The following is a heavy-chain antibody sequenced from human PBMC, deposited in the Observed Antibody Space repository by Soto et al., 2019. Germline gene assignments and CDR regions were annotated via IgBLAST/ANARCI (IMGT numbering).Heavy chain of an antibody. V-gene: IGHV3-23*01. D-gene: IGHD3-16*01. Sequence: EVQLLESGGGLVQPGGSLRLSCAGSGFTLSNHAMSWVRQSPGRGLVWLSSLSGSGGTTYYAPSVRGRFAISRDTSTNSLFLQMNDLRADDTATYFCAKSRAYGGATDFDLWGQGTLVTVSS. CDR1: GFTLSNHA. J-gene: IGHJ4*02. CDR2: LSGSGGTT. CDR3: AKSRAYGGATDFDL.